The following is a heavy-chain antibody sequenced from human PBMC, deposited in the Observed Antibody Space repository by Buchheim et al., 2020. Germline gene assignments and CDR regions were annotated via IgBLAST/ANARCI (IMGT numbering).Heavy chain of an antibody. V-gene: IGHV4-61*01. CDR1: GGSVSSGSHY. CDR3: ARVARSSGIDY. D-gene: IGHD3-22*01. CDR2: VCYNGGT. J-gene: IGHJ4*02. Sequence: QVQLQESGPGLVKPSETLSLTCTVSGGSVSSGSHYWSWVRQPPGKGLEWIGYVCYNGGTNYNPSLKSRVTISIDTSKDQFSLRLSSVSAADTAAYYCARVARSSGIDYWGQGTL.